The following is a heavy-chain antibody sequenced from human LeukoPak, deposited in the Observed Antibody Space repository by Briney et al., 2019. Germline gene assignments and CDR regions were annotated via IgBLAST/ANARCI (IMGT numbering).Heavy chain of an antibody. D-gene: IGHD4-17*01. CDR2: ISGSGGSS. CDR1: GFTFSSYA. CDR3: AKLRDGDPVGYFDY. J-gene: IGHJ4*02. V-gene: IGHV3-23*01. Sequence: PGGSLRLSCAASGFTFSSYAMSWVRQAPGKGLEWVSAISGSGGSSYYADSVKGRFTISRDNSKNTLYLQMNSLRAEDTAVYYCAKLRDGDPVGYFDYWGQGTLVTVSS.